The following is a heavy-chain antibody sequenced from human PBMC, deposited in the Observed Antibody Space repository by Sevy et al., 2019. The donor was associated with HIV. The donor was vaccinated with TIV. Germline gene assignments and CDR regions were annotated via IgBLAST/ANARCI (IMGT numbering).Heavy chain of an antibody. D-gene: IGHD3-16*01. Sequence: GGSLRLSCAASRFILSDYYMSWIRQAPGKGLEWISYISGSGDTIYYADSVKGRFTISRDNTKNSLYLQMNNLRAEDTAVYYCARDHVKDGDLGDYYYFAMDVWGQGTTVTVSS. J-gene: IGHJ6*02. CDR3: ARDHVKDGDLGDYYYFAMDV. CDR1: RFILSDYY. V-gene: IGHV3-11*01. CDR2: ISGSGDTI.